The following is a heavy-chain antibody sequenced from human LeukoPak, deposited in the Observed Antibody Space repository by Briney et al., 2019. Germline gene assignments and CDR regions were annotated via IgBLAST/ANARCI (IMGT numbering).Heavy chain of an antibody. Sequence: PGGSLRLSCVASGFTFSRYEMNWARQAPGKGLEWVSYISSSGSTTHYADSAKGRFTISRDNAKNSLYLQMNSLRGEDTAVYYCAAKEGTRSDFDYWGQGTLVTVAS. V-gene: IGHV3-48*03. D-gene: IGHD1-14*01. J-gene: IGHJ4*02. CDR1: GFTFSRYE. CDR3: AAKEGTRSDFDY. CDR2: ISSSGSTT.